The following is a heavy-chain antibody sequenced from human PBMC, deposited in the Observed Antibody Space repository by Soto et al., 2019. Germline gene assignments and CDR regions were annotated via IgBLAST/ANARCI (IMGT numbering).Heavy chain of an antibody. CDR2: IIPLFGTP. D-gene: IGHD1-26*01. J-gene: IGHJ4*02. CDR3: ARGWETVGTTTPFAY. Sequence: QVQLVQSGAEVKKPGSSVKVSCKASGGTFSNYAINWGRQAPGQGLEWMGGIIPLFGTPNYAQKFQGRVTFTAHKSTSRAYMEVRSLRSDDTAVYYCARGWETVGTTTPFAYWGQGTLVTVSS. V-gene: IGHV1-69*06. CDR1: GGTFSNYA.